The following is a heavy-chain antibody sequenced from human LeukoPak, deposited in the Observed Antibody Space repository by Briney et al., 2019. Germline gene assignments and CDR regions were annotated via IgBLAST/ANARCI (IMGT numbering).Heavy chain of an antibody. Sequence: PGGSLRLSCAASGFTFSSYEMNWVRQAPGKGLEWVSYISSSGSTIYYADSVKGRFTISRDNAKNSLYLQMNSLRAEDTAVYYCASLAAASLYCSGGSCYSDPPKTFDYWGQGTLVTVSS. CDR2: ISSSGSTI. CDR3: ASLAAASLYCSGGSCYSDPPKTFDY. D-gene: IGHD2-15*01. J-gene: IGHJ4*02. CDR1: GFTFSSYE. V-gene: IGHV3-48*03.